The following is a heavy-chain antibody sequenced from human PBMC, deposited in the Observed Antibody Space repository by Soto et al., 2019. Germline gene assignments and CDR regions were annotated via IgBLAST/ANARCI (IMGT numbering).Heavy chain of an antibody. CDR2: ISWNSGSI. Sequence: GGSLRLSCAASGFTFDDYAMHWVRQAPGKGLEWVSGISWNSGSIGYADSVKGRFTISRDNAKNSLYLQMNSLRAEDTALYYCAKDAPDYYYYYMDVWGKGTTVTVSS. V-gene: IGHV3-9*01. CDR3: AKDAPDYYYYYMDV. CDR1: GFTFDDYA. J-gene: IGHJ6*03.